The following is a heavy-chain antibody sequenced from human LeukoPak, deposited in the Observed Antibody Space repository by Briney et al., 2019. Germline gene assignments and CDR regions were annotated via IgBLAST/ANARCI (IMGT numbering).Heavy chain of an antibody. CDR2: IHSSGRT. CDR3: AREGYYGSGSYSLIDV. Sequence: SETLSLTCTVSGDSMSNYYWTWIRQPAGKGLEWIGRIHSSGRTNYSPSLKSRLTISVDTSKNQFSLQLNSVTAADTAVYYCAREGYYGSGSYSLIDVWGQGTTATVSS. V-gene: IGHV4-4*07. D-gene: IGHD3-10*01. CDR1: GDSMSNYY. J-gene: IGHJ6*02.